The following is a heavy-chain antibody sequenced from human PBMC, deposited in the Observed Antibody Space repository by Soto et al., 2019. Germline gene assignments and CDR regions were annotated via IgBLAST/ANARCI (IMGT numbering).Heavy chain of an antibody. CDR2: ISGSGGST. CDR1: GFTFSSYA. D-gene: IGHD2-2*01. J-gene: IGHJ6*02. CDR3: AKGIYCSSNSCYGAYYYGMDF. Sequence: EVQLLESGGGLVQPGGSLRLSCAASGFTFSSYAMSWVRQAPGKGLEWVSAISGSGGSTYYADSVKGRFTISRDNSKNTMYLQMNSLRAEDTAVYYCAKGIYCSSNSCYGAYYYGMDFWGQGTTVTVSS. V-gene: IGHV3-23*01.